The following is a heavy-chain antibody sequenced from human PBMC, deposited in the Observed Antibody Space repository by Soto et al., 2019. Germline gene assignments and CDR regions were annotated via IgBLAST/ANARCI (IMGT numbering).Heavy chain of an antibody. Sequence: WETLSLTCAVSGDSISSSNWWTWVRQSPGKGLEWIGETYHNGNTNYNPSMKSRVTISVDKSKNQFSLHLASVTAADTAVYYCARYPVWDYYYGLDVWGQGTTVTVSS. CDR1: GDSISSSNW. CDR2: TYHNGNT. J-gene: IGHJ6*02. V-gene: IGHV4-4*02. CDR3: ARYPVWDYYYGLDV. D-gene: IGHD3-16*01.